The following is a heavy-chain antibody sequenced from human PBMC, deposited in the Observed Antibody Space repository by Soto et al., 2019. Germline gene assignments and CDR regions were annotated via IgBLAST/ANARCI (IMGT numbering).Heavy chain of an antibody. CDR1: GGPISSYY. Sequence: SETLSLTCTVSGGPISSYYWSWIRQPPGKGLEWIGYIYYSGSTNYNPSLKSRVTISVDTSKNQFSLKLSSVTAADTAVYYCARGSGDYGDYAIDYWGQGTLVTVSS. CDR2: IYYSGST. J-gene: IGHJ4*02. V-gene: IGHV4-59*01. D-gene: IGHD4-17*01. CDR3: ARGSGDYGDYAIDY.